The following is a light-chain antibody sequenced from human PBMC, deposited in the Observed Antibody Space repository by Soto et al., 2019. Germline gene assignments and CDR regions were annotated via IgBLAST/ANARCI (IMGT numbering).Light chain of an antibody. Sequence: DIQMTQSPSSLSASVGDRVTITCRASQDISNFLVWFQQKPGKVPILLIYAASTLQSGVPSRFSGSGSGTDFTLTISSLQPEDVATYFCQKYNSAPFTFGPGNTVDIK. V-gene: IGKV1-27*01. J-gene: IGKJ3*01. CDR3: QKYNSAPFT. CDR2: AAS. CDR1: QDISNF.